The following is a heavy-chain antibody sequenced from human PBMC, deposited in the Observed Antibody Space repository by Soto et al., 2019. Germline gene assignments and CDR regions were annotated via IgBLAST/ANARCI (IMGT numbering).Heavy chain of an antibody. CDR1: GDTFSFYT. V-gene: IGHV1-69*02. J-gene: IGHJ1*01. CDR3: LTSYGSRHRPFAY. Sequence: SVKVSCKASGDTFSFYTINWVRQAPGLGLEWVGRINPILSMSNYAQKFQGRVTMTADKSTSTAYMELRSLRFEDTAIYYFLTSYGSRHRPFAYCGQGSLVPVSS. D-gene: IGHD3-10*01. CDR2: INPILSMS.